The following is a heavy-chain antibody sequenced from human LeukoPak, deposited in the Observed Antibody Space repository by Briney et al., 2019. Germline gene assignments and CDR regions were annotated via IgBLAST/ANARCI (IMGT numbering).Heavy chain of an antibody. CDR3: ARDVWASMVRGVIPRYYYYYYGMDV. J-gene: IGHJ6*02. D-gene: IGHD3-10*01. Sequence: SETLSLTCTVSGGSISSSSYYWSWIRQPAGKGLEWIGRIYTSGSTNYNPSLKSRVTMSVDTSKNQFSLKLSSVTAADTAVYYCARDVWASMVRGVIPRYYYYYYGMDVWGQGTTVTVSS. CDR1: GGSISSSSYY. V-gene: IGHV4-61*02. CDR2: IYTSGST.